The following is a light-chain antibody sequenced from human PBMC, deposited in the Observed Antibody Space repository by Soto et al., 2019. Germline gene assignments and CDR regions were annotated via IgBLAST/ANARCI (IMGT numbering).Light chain of an antibody. V-gene: IGLV3-9*01. CDR2: RDS. CDR1: NIGNKN. Sequence: SYELTQPLSVSVALGQTARITCGGNNIGNKNVHWYQQKPGQAPVLVIYRDSNRPSGIPERFSGSNAGNTATLTISRAQVGDEADYYCQVWDNNTTYVVFGGGTQLTVL. CDR3: QVWDNNTTYVV. J-gene: IGLJ2*01.